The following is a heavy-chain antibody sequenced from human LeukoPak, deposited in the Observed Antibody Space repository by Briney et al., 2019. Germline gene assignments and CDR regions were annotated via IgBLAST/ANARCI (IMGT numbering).Heavy chain of an antibody. CDR3: AKDNVAAAGRYFDY. J-gene: IGHJ4*02. Sequence: PGRSLRLSCAASRFTFSNYGMHWVRQAPGKGLEWVALISYDGSNKYFADSVKGRFTISRDNSKNTLYLQMHSLRAEDTAVYYCAKDNVAAAGRYFDYWGQGTLVTVSS. V-gene: IGHV3-30*18. CDR1: RFTFSNYG. CDR2: ISYDGSNK. D-gene: IGHD6-13*01.